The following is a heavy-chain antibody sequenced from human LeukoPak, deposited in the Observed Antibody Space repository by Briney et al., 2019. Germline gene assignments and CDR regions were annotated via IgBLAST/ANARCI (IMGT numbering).Heavy chain of an antibody. Sequence: GGSLRLSCGASGFTVSSNYMSWVRQAPGKGLEWSSVIYSHGSKYYVDSVKGRFTISRDNSKTPLYLQINSLRAEDTAVYYCARDPSSGWYYFDYWSQGTLVTVSS. CDR2: IYSHGSK. D-gene: IGHD6-19*01. V-gene: IGHV3-66*01. CDR3: ARDPSSGWYYFDY. J-gene: IGHJ4*02. CDR1: GFTVSSNY.